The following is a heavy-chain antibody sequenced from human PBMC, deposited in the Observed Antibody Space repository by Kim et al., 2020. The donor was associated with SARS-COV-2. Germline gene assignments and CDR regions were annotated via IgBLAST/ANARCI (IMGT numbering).Heavy chain of an antibody. D-gene: IGHD3-9*01. J-gene: IGHJ4*02. CDR3: ARTSYDLLTGYYTHFDY. Sequence: LTSRVTISVDTSKNQFALKLSSVTAADTAVYYCARTSYDLLTGYYTHFDYWGQGTLVTVSS. V-gene: IGHV4-59*01.